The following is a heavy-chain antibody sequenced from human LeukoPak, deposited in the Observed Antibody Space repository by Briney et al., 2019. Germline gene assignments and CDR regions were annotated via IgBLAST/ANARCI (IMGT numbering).Heavy chain of an antibody. Sequence: GSLRPSCAASGFTFSSYAMSWVRQAPGKGLEWVSAISGSGGSTYYADSVKGRFTISRDNSKNTLYLQMNSLRAEDTAVYYCAKKGVGSGWPFDYWGQGTLVTVSS. V-gene: IGHV3-23*01. J-gene: IGHJ4*02. D-gene: IGHD6-19*01. CDR1: GFTFSSYA. CDR2: ISGSGGST. CDR3: AKKGVGSGWPFDY.